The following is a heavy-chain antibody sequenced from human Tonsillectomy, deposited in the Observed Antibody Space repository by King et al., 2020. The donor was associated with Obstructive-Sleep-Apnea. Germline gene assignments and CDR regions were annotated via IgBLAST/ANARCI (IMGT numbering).Heavy chain of an antibody. CDR3: AKAYLGEDY. CDR2: ISGRGVHT. D-gene: IGHD3-16*01. CDR1: GFTFSSYT. Sequence: VQLVESGGGLVQPGGSLRLSCAASGFTFSSYTMSWVRQAPGKGLEWVSGISGRGVHTYFADSVKGRFTISRDNSKDTLYLQMNSLRAEATAVYYCAKAYLGEDYWGQGTLVTVSS. J-gene: IGHJ4*02. V-gene: IGHV3-23*04.